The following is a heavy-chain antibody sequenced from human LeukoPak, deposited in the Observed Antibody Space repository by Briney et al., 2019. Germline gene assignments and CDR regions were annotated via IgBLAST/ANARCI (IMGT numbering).Heavy chain of an antibody. CDR1: GITLSNYG. J-gene: IGHJ4*02. D-gene: IGHD3-22*01. CDR2: ISGSGGST. CDR3: AKRGVVIRVILVGFHKEAYYFDS. Sequence: GGSLRLSCAVSGITLSNYGMSWVRQAPGKGLEWVAGISGSGGSTNYADSVKGRFTISRDNPKNTLYLQLNSLRAEDTAVYFCAKRGVVIRVILVGFHKEAYYFDSWGQGALVTVSS. V-gene: IGHV3-23*01.